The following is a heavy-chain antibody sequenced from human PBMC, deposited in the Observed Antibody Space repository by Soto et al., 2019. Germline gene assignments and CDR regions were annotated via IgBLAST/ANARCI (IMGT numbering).Heavy chain of an antibody. CDR3: TRDYSNLGFDY. J-gene: IGHJ4*02. V-gene: IGHV3-74*01. CDR1: GLRFSGYW. CDR2: IRGDGSSP. D-gene: IGHD4-4*01. Sequence: GGSMRLSCAASGLRFSGYWMHWVRQAPGKGLAWVSRIRGDGSSPSYADSVMGRFTISRDNARNTLYLQINSLRDEDTAVYYCTRDYSNLGFDYWGQGTLVTVSS.